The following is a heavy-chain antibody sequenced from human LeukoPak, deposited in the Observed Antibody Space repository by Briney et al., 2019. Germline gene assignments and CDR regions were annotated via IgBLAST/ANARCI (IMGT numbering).Heavy chain of an antibody. CDR1: GVTFSSYG. J-gene: IGHJ4*02. CDR2: ISHDGSKK. D-gene: IGHD6-19*01. V-gene: IGHV3-30*03. Sequence: PGRSLRLSCAASGVTFSSYGMHWVRQAPGKGLEWVTVISHDGSKKNYADSVKGRFTISRDNSKNTLYLQMNSLRAEDTAVYYCARPIPGIAVAGPLGYWGQGTLVTVSS. CDR3: ARPIPGIAVAGPLGY.